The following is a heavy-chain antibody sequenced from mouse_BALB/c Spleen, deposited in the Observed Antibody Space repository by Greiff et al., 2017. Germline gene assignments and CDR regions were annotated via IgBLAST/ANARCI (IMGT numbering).Heavy chain of an antibody. Sequence: EVQGVESGGGLVKPGGSLKLSCAASGFTFSSYAMSWVRQSPEKRLEWVAEISSGGSYTYYPDTVTGRFTISRDNAKNTLYLEMSSLRSEDTAMYYCARGGKEAMDYWGQGTSVTVSS. CDR3: ARGGKEAMDY. J-gene: IGHJ4*01. CDR1: GFTFSSYA. CDR2: ISSGGSYT. D-gene: IGHD2-1*01. V-gene: IGHV5-9-4*01.